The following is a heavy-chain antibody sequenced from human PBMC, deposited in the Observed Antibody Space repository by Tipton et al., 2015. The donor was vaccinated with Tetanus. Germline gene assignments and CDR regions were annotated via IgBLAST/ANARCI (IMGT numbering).Heavy chain of an antibody. CDR3: ARTSGYLYSSY. V-gene: IGHV4-59*12. D-gene: IGHD3-3*01. CDR1: GGSISTYH. Sequence: LRLSCTVSGGSISTYHWNWIRQFPGKGLEWIGYIDYFGTTKYNPSLKSRVAMSVDTSKNQLSLKLSSVTSADTAVYYCARTSGYLYSSYWSQGTLVTVSS. CDR2: IDYFGTT. J-gene: IGHJ1*01.